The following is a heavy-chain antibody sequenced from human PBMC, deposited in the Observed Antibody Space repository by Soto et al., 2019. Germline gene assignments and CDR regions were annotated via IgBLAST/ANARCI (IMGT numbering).Heavy chain of an antibody. CDR1: RDRFSRHNAP. V-gene: IGHV6-1*01. J-gene: IGHJ4*02. CDR2: TYYRSKWYN. D-gene: IGHD5-12*01. CDR3: ARELPEYSGYDHSFEY. Sequence: QNPSLPRALSRDRFSRHNAPLEVIQAPPTRGLEWLGRTYYRSKWYNDYPVSVKSRITIHHDTSKNQFSLQLNSVTPEDTAVYYCARELPEYSGYDHSFEYWGQGPLVTVSS.